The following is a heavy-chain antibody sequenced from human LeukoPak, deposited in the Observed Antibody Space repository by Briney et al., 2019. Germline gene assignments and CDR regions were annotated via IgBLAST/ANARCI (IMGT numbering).Heavy chain of an antibody. J-gene: IGHJ4*02. Sequence: GGSLRLSCAASGFTFSNYAMSWVRQAPGKGLEWVSLISDSGTSTFYADSVKGRFTISRDNSKNTLYLQMNSLRAEDTAVYYCAKGHCSSTSCYGTGFDYWGRGTLVTVSS. CDR1: GFTFSNYA. CDR3: AKGHCSSTSCYGTGFDY. CDR2: ISDSGTST. D-gene: IGHD2-2*01. V-gene: IGHV3-23*01.